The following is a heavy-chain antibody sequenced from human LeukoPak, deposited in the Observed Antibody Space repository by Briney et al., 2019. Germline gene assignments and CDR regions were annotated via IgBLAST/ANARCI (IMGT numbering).Heavy chain of an antibody. CDR1: GYTFTSYG. V-gene: IGHV1-18*01. CDR3: ARDGEPGVDPPAASAGSDY. D-gene: IGHD2-2*01. CDR2: ISDDESNT. Sequence: RWASVKVSCKASGYTFTSYGIRWVRQAPGQGLEWVGCISDDESNTNYAQKLQGRVTMTTDTSTSTAYMELRSLRSDDTAVYYCARDGEPGVDPPAASAGSDYWGQGTLVTVSS. J-gene: IGHJ4*02.